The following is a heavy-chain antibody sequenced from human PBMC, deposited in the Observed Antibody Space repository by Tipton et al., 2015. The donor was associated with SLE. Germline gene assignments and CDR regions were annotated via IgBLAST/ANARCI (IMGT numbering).Heavy chain of an antibody. D-gene: IGHD5-24*01. CDR3: ARETPPMKRAFDI. V-gene: IGHV4-61*05. Sequence: TLSLTCTVSGGSISSSSYYWGWIRQPPGKGLEWIGYIYTSGSTNYNPSLKGRVTLSVDTSKNQFSLQLSSVTAADTAVYYCARETPPMKRAFDIWGQGTMVTVSS. CDR1: GGSISSSSYY. J-gene: IGHJ3*02. CDR2: IYTSGST.